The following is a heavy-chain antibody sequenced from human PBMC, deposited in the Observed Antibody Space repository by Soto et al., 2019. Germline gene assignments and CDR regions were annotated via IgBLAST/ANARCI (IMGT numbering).Heavy chain of an antibody. J-gene: IGHJ4*02. CDR3: ARWGTTGGFDL. V-gene: IGHV3-30*19. Sequence: QLQLVESGGGVVQPGTSLRLSCTASGFMFKSYVMHWVRQAPGKGLEWVALTSYDGNNKYYGDSVKGRFTVSRDNAKNPLHRQMDSLRPEDTALYDCARWGTTGGFDLWGQGTLVSVSS. CDR1: GFMFKSYV. CDR2: TSYDGNNK. D-gene: IGHD3-16*01.